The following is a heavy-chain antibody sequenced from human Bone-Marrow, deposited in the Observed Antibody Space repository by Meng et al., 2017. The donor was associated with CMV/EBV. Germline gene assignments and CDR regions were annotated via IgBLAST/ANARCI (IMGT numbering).Heavy chain of an antibody. J-gene: IGHJ6*02. D-gene: IGHD3-16*02. Sequence: ASVKVSCKASGYTFTSYYMHWVRQAPGQGLEWMGIINPSGGSTSYAQKFQGRVTMTRDTSTSTVYMELSRLRSDDTAVYYCARARMITFGGVIVTPMDVWGQGTTVTVSS. V-gene: IGHV1-46*01. CDR1: GYTFTSYY. CDR2: INPSGGST. CDR3: ARARMITFGGVIVTPMDV.